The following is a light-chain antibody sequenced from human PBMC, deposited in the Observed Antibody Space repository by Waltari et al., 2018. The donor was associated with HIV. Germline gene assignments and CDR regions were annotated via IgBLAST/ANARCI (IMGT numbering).Light chain of an antibody. J-gene: IGLJ1*01. Sequence: QSALTQPPSVSGSPGQSVSISCSGTTSDVGFYDYVSWYQQYPGKAPKLIIFDVNQRPAGVPERFPGSKSGNTASLTISGLQTEDEADYFCCAYAAGHVSYVFGNGTAVAVL. V-gene: IGLV2-11*01. CDR3: CAYAAGHVSYV. CDR1: TSDVGFYDY. CDR2: DVN.